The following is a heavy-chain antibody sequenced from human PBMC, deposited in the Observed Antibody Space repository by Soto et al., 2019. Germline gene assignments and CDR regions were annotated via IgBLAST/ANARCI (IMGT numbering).Heavy chain of an antibody. D-gene: IGHD6-13*01. CDR2: IYYSGST. CDR3: ARDVRSSWYGWFDP. J-gene: IGHJ5*02. CDR1: GGSISSYY. Sequence: PSETLSLTCTVSGGSISSYYWSWIRQPPGKGLEWIGYIYYSGSTNYNPSLKSRVTISVDTSKNQFSLKLSSVTAADTAVYYCARDVRSSWYGWFDPWGQGTLVTVSS. V-gene: IGHV4-59*01.